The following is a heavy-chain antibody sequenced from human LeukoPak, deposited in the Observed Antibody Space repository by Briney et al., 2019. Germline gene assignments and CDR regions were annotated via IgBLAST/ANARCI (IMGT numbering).Heavy chain of an antibody. CDR2: IYSSGST. CDR1: GGSLSSGSYY. J-gene: IGHJ4*02. CDR3: ARAPDYYDSSGLDY. Sequence: SETLSLTCTVSGGSLSSGSYYWSWIRPPAGKGLEWIGRIYSSGSTNYNPSLKSRVTISVDTSKNQFSLRLSSVTAADTAVYYCARAPDYYDSSGLDYWGQGTLVTVSS. D-gene: IGHD3-22*01. V-gene: IGHV4-61*02.